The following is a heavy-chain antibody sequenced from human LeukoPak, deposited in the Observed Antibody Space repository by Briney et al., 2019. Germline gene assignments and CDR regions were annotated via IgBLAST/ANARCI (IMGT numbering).Heavy chain of an antibody. J-gene: IGHJ4*02. CDR3: ARFGYVAAVDV. Sequence: GETLSLSCAASGFSFSGYWMTWVRQAPGTGLEWVANINPAGSETYYSISRDNAKNLVYLQMNSLRAEDTAVYHCARFGYVAAVDVWGQGTPVTVSS. CDR2: INPAGSET. V-gene: IGHV3-7*01. D-gene: IGHD2-15*01. CDR1: GFSFSGYW.